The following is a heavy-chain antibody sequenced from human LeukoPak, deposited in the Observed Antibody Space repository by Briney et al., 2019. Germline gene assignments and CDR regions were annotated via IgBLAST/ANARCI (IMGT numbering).Heavy chain of an antibody. J-gene: IGHJ4*02. CDR1: GGSFSGYY. CDR3: ARGLTYNWNYEPGFDY. CDR2: INHSGST. D-gene: IGHD1-7*01. Sequence: SETLSLTCAVYGGSFSGYYWRWIRQPPGKGLEWIGEINHSGSTNYNPSLKSRVTISVDTSKNQFSLKLSSVTAADTAVYYCARGLTYNWNYEPGFDYWGQGTLVTVSS. V-gene: IGHV4-34*01.